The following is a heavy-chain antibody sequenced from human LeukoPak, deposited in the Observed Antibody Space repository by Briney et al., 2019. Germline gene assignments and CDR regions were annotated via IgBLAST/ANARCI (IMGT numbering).Heavy chain of an antibody. Sequence: GGSLRLSCAASGFTFSSCGMHWVRQAPGKGLEWVAVISYDGSKKYYAGSVKGRFTISRDNSKNTLYLQMNSLRAEDTAVYYCAKDRSSSWTFDYWGQGTLVTVSS. CDR1: GFTFSSCG. V-gene: IGHV3-30*18. D-gene: IGHD6-13*01. CDR3: AKDRSSSWTFDY. CDR2: ISYDGSKK. J-gene: IGHJ4*02.